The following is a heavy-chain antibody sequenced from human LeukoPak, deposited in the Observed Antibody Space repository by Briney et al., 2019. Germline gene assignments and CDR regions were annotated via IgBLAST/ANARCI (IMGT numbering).Heavy chain of an antibody. Sequence: PGGSLRLSCAASGFTFSSYAMSWVRQAPGKGLEWVATIRQDGGDIYYLDSVKGRFTISRDNSKNTLYLQMNSLRAEDTAVYYCAKGGENYYDSSGTYFDYWGQGTLVTVSS. V-gene: IGHV3-7*03. CDR3: AKGGENYYDSSGTYFDY. J-gene: IGHJ4*02. CDR1: GFTFSSYA. D-gene: IGHD3-22*01. CDR2: IRQDGGDI.